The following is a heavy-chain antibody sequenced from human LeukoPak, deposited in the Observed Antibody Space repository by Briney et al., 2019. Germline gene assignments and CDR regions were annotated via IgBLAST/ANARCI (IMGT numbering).Heavy chain of an antibody. Sequence: GGSLRLSCAASGFTFSDYYMSWILQAPGKGLQWVSDISSSGSTIYYADSVKGRFTISRDNAKNSLYLQMNSLRAEDTAVYYCARVVKQWLGHHFDYWGQGTLVTVSS. CDR1: GFTFSDYY. V-gene: IGHV3-11*01. D-gene: IGHD6-19*01. J-gene: IGHJ4*02. CDR2: ISSSGSTI. CDR3: ARVVKQWLGHHFDY.